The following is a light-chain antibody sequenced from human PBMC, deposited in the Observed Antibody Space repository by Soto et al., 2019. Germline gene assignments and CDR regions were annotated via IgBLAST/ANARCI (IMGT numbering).Light chain of an antibody. CDR1: SSNIGAGYD. CDR2: GNS. Sequence: QSVLTQPPSVSGAPGQRVTISCTGSSSNIGAGYDVHWYQQLPGTAPKLLIYGNSNRPSGVPDRFSGSKSGTSASLAITRLQAEDEADYYCQSYDSSLSGSEVFGGGTKLTVL. J-gene: IGLJ3*02. V-gene: IGLV1-40*01. CDR3: QSYDSSLSGSEV.